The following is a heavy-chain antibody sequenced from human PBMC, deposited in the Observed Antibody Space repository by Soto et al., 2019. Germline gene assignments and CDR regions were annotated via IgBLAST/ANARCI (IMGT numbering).Heavy chain of an antibody. Sequence: SGPTLVNPTQTLTLTCTFSGFSLSTSGVGVGWIRQPPGKALEWLALIYWDDDKRYSPSLKSRLTITKDTSKNQVVLTMTNMDPVDTATYYCAHRLRYYGDYPADAFDIWGQGTMVTVSS. CDR2: IYWDDDK. CDR1: GFSLSTSGVG. J-gene: IGHJ3*02. D-gene: IGHD4-17*01. V-gene: IGHV2-5*02. CDR3: AHRLRYYGDYPADAFDI.